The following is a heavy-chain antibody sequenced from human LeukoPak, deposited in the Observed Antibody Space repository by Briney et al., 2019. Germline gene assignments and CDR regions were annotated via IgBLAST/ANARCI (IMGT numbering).Heavy chain of an antibody. V-gene: IGHV6-1*01. J-gene: IGHJ6*02. CDR2: TYFRSEWYI. Sequence: SQTLSLTCAISGDSVSSNIAAWNWVRQSPSRGLEWLGRTYFRSEWYIDYAVSVKSRATINPDTSKNQFSLQLSSVTPADTAVYYCTRDQDGMDVWGQGTTVTVSS. CDR1: GDSVSSNIAA. CDR3: TRDQDGMDV.